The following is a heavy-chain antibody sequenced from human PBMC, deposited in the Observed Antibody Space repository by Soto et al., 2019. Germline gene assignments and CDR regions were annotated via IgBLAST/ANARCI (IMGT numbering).Heavy chain of an antibody. CDR3: ARRGSYDYGMDV. CDR1: GYTFTSYY. Sequence: ASVKVSCKASGYTFTSYYMHWVRQAPGQGLEWMGIINPSGGSTGYAQKFQGRVTMTRNTSISTAYMELGSLRSEDTAVYYCARRGSYDYGMDVWGQGTTVTVSS. V-gene: IGHV1-46*01. J-gene: IGHJ6*02. CDR2: INPSGGST. D-gene: IGHD1-26*01.